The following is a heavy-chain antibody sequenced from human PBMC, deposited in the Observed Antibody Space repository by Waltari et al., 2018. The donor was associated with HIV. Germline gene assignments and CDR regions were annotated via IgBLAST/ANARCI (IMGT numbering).Heavy chain of an antibody. D-gene: IGHD3-9*01. J-gene: IGHJ5*02. CDR1: GGSISSYY. Sequence: QVQLQESGPGLVKPSETLSLTCTVSGGSISSYYWSWIRQPPGKGLEWIGYIYYSGSTNSTPPLKSRVTISVDTSRNQFSLKRSSVTAADTAGYYCARKYYDSLTGSSSWFDPWGQGTLVTVSS. CDR3: ARKYYDSLTGSSSWFDP. V-gene: IGHV4-59*01. CDR2: IYYSGST.